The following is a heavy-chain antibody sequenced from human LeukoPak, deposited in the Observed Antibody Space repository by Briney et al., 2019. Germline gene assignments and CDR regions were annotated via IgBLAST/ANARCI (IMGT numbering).Heavy chain of an antibody. CDR2: IKSKTDGGTT. CDR1: GFTFSNAW. D-gene: IGHD2-15*01. Sequence: GGALRLSCAASGFTFSNAWMSWVRQAPGKGLEWVGRIKSKTDGGTTDYAAPVKGRFTISRDDSKNTLYLQMNSLKTEDTAVYYCTTAFRGLKYGSGGSCYYFDYWGQGTLVTVSS. CDR3: TTAFRGLKYGSGGSCYYFDY. J-gene: IGHJ4*02. V-gene: IGHV3-15*01.